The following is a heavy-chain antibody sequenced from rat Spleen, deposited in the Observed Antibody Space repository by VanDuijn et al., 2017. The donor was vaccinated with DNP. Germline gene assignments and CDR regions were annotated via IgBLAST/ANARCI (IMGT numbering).Heavy chain of an antibody. CDR1: GFTFSNYG. CDR2: IRYDGYST. D-gene: IGHD3-1*01. CDR3: VRLSAGLDYVMDA. V-gene: IGHV5-29*01. Sequence: EVQLVESGGGLVQPGRSLKLSCAASGFTFSNYGMAWVRQAPTKGLEWVATIRYDGYSTYYRDSVKGRFTMSSDDARSTLYLQKDSLRSEDTATYYCVRLSAGLDYVMDAWGQGASVTVSS. J-gene: IGHJ4*01.